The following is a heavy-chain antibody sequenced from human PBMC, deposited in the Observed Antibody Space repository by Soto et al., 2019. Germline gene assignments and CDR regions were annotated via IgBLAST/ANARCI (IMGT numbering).Heavy chain of an antibody. CDR2: LSAFNGIT. V-gene: IGHV1-18*01. D-gene: IGHD3-22*01. CDR1: GYTFTSYG. CDR3: ERNYDGSGKGRTASI. J-gene: IGHJ4*02. Sequence: QVQLVQSGAEVKKPGASVKVSGKASGYTFTSYGISWVRLAPGQGLEWMGWLSAFNGITSYAQKLQGIVTMTTDPYTSTAYMVPRSQRSDYTAGYYCERNYDGSGKGRTASIWRQGTLVIVSS.